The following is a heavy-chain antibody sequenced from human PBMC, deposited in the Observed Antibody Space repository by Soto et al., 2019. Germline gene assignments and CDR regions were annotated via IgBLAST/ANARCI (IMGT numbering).Heavy chain of an antibody. CDR1: GASISNTDW. Sequence: NPSETLSLTCAVSGASISNTDWWSWVRQPPGKGLEWIGEIYHSGTTNCDPSLKSRVTISLDKSKSLFSLTLTSLTAADTAVYYCASRVGPDWLSPWGQGTLVTVSS. V-gene: IGHV4-4*02. CDR2: IYHSGTT. J-gene: IGHJ5*02. CDR3: ASRVGPDWLSP.